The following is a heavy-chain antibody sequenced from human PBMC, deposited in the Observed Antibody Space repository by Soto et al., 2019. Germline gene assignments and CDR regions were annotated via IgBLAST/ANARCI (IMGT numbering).Heavy chain of an antibody. CDR3: ARGFGGLYYFDY. J-gene: IGHJ4*02. CDR1: GYSFNRYE. CDR2: ISAHNGNT. D-gene: IGHD3-16*01. V-gene: IGHV1-18*01. Sequence: QVQLVQSGVEVKKPGASVKVSCKASGYSFNRYEITWVRQAPGQGLEWMGRISAHNGNTNYARKLQGRVTLTTDTSTSTAYMELRSLKSDDTAVYYCARGFGGLYYFDYWGQGTLVTVSS.